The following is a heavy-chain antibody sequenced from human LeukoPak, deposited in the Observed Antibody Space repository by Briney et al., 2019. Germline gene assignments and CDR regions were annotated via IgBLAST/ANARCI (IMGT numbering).Heavy chain of an antibody. CDR3: ARDPYYYDSSGYLDFDY. CDR1: GFTFSSYG. CDR2: IWYNGSNK. D-gene: IGHD3-22*01. J-gene: IGHJ4*02. Sequence: PGGSLRLSCAASGFTFSSYGMHWVRQAPGKGLEGVAVIWYNGSNKYYADSVKGRFTISRNNSKNTLYLQMNSLRAEDTAVYYCARDPYYYDSSGYLDFDYWGQGTLVTVSS. V-gene: IGHV3-33*01.